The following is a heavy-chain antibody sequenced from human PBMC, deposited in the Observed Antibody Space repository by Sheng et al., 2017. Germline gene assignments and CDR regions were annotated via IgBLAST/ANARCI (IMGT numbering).Heavy chain of an antibody. J-gene: IGHJ4*02. Sequence: QVQLVQSGAEVKKPGASVKVSCKASGYNLNSYGFSWVRQAPGQGPDWMGWISGYDGKTSYAEKFQGRVTLTTDTSTSTVYMELRSLTSDDTAVYYCARGFEYSSSSPHDYWGQGTLVTVSS. D-gene: IGHD6-6*01. CDR2: ISGYDGKT. CDR1: GYNLNSYG. CDR3: ARGFEYSSSSPHDY. V-gene: IGHV1-18*01.